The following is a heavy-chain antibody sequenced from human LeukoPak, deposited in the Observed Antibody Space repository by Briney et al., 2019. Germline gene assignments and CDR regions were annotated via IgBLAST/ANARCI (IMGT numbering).Heavy chain of an antibody. Sequence: SETLSLTCTGSGGSIRTSRPYWGWIRQSPGKGLEWIGSVYYVGNAYYRPSLLSRATISIDTSKTHISLRLTSVTAADTAVYYCATHEEGSCFETWGQGALVTVSS. V-gene: IGHV4-39*02. CDR2: VYYVGNA. J-gene: IGHJ4*02. D-gene: IGHD3-10*01. CDR3: ATHEEGSCFET. CDR1: GGSIRTSRPY.